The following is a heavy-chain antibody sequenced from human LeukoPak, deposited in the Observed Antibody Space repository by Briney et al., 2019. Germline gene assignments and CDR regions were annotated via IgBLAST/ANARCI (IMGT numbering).Heavy chain of an antibody. CDR1: GFTFSTYA. Sequence: GGSLRLSCAASGFTFSTYAMNWVRQAPGKGLEWVSTISGNGDNLYYADSVQGRFTSPRDNSRNTLYLQMKSLRAEDTAVYYCAKGGSSGWSNPPFFDFWGQGTLVTVSS. CDR2: ISGNGDNL. J-gene: IGHJ4*02. V-gene: IGHV3-23*01. CDR3: AKGGSSGWSNPPFFDF. D-gene: IGHD6-19*01.